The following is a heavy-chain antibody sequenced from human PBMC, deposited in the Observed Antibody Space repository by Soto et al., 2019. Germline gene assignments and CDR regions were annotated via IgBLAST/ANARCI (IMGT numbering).Heavy chain of an antibody. CDR2: ISDSGST. D-gene: IGHD1-7*01. J-gene: IGHJ6*01. Sequence: SETLSLTCTVSGGSVSSGGYYWSWIRQPPGKGLECIGYISDSGSTNYNASLKSRVTISVDTSKNQFSLKLTSVTAADTALYYCAGERRQVRAHDHGGTGSYY. CDR1: GGSVSSGGYY. CDR3: AGERRQVRAHDHGGTGSYY. V-gene: IGHV4-61*08.